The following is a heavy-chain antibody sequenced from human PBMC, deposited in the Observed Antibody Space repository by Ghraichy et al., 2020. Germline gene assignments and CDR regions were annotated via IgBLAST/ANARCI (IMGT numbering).Heavy chain of an antibody. V-gene: IGHV1-18*01. CDR3: ARLAAGIVGEDLLGDSFDI. J-gene: IGHJ3*02. CDR2: VSGYNGDT. Sequence: ASVKVSCKAAGYLVCTNVISSVRQSPGQGLEWKGWVSGYNGDTNYAQRVQGRVTMTTDTTTSTAYMELRSLRFDDTAVYYCARLAAGIVGEDLLGDSFDIWGQGTMVTVSS. CDR1: GYLVCTNV. D-gene: IGHD2-15*01.